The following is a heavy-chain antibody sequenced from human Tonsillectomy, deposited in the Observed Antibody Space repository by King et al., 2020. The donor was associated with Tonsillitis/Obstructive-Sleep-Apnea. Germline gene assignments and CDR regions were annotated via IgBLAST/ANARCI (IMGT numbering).Heavy chain of an antibody. V-gene: IGHV2-26*01. CDR2: IFSNDEK. D-gene: IGHD3-22*01. CDR1: GFSLSNARMG. J-gene: IGHJ5*02. Sequence: HVTLKESGPVLVKPTETLTLTCTVSGFSLSNARMGVSWIRQPPGKALEWLAHIFSNDEKSYSTSLKSSLTISKDTSKSQVVLTMTNMDPVDTATYYCARIPGYYDGSNWFDPWGQGTLVTVSS. CDR3: ARIPGYYDGSNWFDP.